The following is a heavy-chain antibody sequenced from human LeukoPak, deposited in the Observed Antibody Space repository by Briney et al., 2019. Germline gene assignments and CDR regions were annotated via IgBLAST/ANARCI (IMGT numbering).Heavy chain of an antibody. CDR3: ARSEWAFDY. CDR2: LSSGRSYI. D-gene: IGHD1-26*01. V-gene: IGHV3-21*01. Sequence: PGWSLRLSRPASGFTFSSYSMNLLRQAPANGLEWVSSLSSGRSYISYADSVKGRFTISRDKAKNSLYLQMNSLRAEDTAVYYCARSEWAFDYWGQGTLVTVSS. J-gene: IGHJ4*02. CDR1: GFTFSSYS.